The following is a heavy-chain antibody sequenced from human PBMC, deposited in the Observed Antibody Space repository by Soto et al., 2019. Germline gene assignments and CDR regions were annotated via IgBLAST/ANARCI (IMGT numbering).Heavy chain of an antibody. CDR1: GGSFSGYY. CDR2: INQSGST. J-gene: IGHJ4*02. D-gene: IGHD6-13*01. V-gene: IGHV4-34*01. CDR3: ARTYSSSWSPFDY. Sequence: QVQLQQWGAGLLKPSETLSLTCAVYGGSFSGYYWSWIRQPPGKGLEWIGEINQSGSTNYNPPLKSRVTISVDPSKNQFSLKLSSVTAADTAVYYCARTYSSSWSPFDYWGQGTLVTVSS.